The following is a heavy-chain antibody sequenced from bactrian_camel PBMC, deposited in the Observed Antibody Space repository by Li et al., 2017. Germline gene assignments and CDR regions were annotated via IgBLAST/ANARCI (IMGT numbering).Heavy chain of an antibody. J-gene: IGHJ7*01. CDR1: GYTVTTY. CDR2: IVRDGTT. V-gene: IGHV3S67*01. Sequence: EVQLVESGGGSAQAGGSLRLSCAASGYTVTTYSWFRQAPGKEREGVAAIVRDGTTTYLSSVKGRFTISKDNAKNTLYLEMNSLKPEDSGMYYCAASQGQPCYYSDYDYGTDYSHKGTQVTVS. D-gene: IGHD4*01.